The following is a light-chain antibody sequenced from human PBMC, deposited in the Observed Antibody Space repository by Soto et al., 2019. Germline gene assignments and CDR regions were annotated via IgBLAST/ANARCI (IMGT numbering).Light chain of an antibody. CDR3: QHRSSRPRS. Sequence: DIVLTQSPATLSLSPGDRATLSCRASQSVGTSLAWYKQQPGQAPRLLIHDAAYRASGIPERFSGSGSGTAFSLSISSLEPDDFAVYYCQHRSSRPRSFGRGINVE. CDR2: DAA. CDR1: QSVGTS. J-gene: IGKJ1*01. V-gene: IGKV3-11*01.